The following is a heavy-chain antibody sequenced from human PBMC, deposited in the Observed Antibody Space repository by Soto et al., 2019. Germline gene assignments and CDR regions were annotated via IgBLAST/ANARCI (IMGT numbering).Heavy chain of an antibody. Sequence: SETLSLTCAVSGYSISSGYYWGWIRQPPRKGLEWIGSIYHCGSTYYNPSLKSRVTISVDTSKNQFSLKLIFVTAADTAVYYCARDGGYSREFDYWGQGTLVTVSS. D-gene: IGHD5-18*01. CDR2: IYHCGST. V-gene: IGHV4-38-2*02. CDR1: GYSISSGYY. J-gene: IGHJ4*02. CDR3: ARDGGYSREFDY.